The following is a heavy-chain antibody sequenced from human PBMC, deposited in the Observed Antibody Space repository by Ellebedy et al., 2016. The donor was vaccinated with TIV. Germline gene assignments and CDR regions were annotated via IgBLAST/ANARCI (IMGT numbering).Heavy chain of an antibody. CDR1: GFTFSTYP. J-gene: IGHJ4*02. V-gene: IGHV3-23*01. Sequence: GESLKISCAASGFTFSTYPMNWVRQAPGKGLEWVSIISANGGTTYYADSVKGRFTISRDNPKNTLFLQMSSLRAEDTAVYFCARRSTDFAFDSWGQGTLVTVSS. CDR2: ISANGGTT. D-gene: IGHD3/OR15-3a*01. CDR3: ARRSTDFAFDS.